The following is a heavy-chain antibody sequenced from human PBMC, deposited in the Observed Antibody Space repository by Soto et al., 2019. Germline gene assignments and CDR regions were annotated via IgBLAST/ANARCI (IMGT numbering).Heavy chain of an antibody. Sequence: GGSLRLSCAASGFTFSSYGMHWVRQAPGKGLEWVAVISYDGSNKYYADSVKGRFTISRDNSKNTLYLQMNSLRAEDTAVYYCAKDDRRRTYCTNGVCSSDAFDIWGQGTMVTVSS. J-gene: IGHJ3*02. CDR3: AKDDRRRTYCTNGVCSSDAFDI. CDR1: GFTFSSYG. V-gene: IGHV3-30*18. CDR2: ISYDGSNK. D-gene: IGHD2-8*01.